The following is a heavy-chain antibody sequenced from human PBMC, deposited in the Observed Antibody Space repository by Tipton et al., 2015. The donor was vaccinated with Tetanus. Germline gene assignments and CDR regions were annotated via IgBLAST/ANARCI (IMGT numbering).Heavy chain of an antibody. Sequence: SLRLSCGVSGFTFSTTKMNWVRQAPGRGLEWVSSISSTSRYINCAASLEGRFTISRDNAKNSLSLQVNSLRAEDTAVYYCARDDDNGDYNLDYWGQGTLVTVSS. CDR3: ARDDDNGDYNLDY. CDR1: GFTFSTTK. J-gene: IGHJ4*02. CDR2: ISSTSRYI. D-gene: IGHD4-17*01. V-gene: IGHV3-21*01.